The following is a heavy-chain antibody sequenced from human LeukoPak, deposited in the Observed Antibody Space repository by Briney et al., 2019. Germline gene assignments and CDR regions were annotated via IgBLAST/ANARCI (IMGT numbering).Heavy chain of an antibody. V-gene: IGHV3-30*18. Sequence: GGSLRLSCAASGFTFSSYGMHWVRQAPGKGLEWVAVISYDGSNKYYADSVKGRFTISRDNSKNTLYLQMNSLRAEDTAVYYCAKDSAPYGSGGSCYGKLRAPDYDFDYWGQGTLVTVSS. D-gene: IGHD2-15*01. J-gene: IGHJ4*02. CDR1: GFTFSSYG. CDR3: AKDSAPYGSGGSCYGKLRAPDYDFDY. CDR2: ISYDGSNK.